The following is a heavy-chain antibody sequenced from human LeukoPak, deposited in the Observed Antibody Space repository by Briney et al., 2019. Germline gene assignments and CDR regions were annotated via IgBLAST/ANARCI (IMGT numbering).Heavy chain of an antibody. J-gene: IGHJ3*02. CDR3: AKIPSAFDWLLRDAFDI. CDR1: GYSFTSYW. CDR2: IYPGDSDT. V-gene: IGHV5-51*01. Sequence: GESLKISCKGSGYSFTSYWIGGVRQIPGKGLGWMGIIYPGDSDTRYSPSFQGQVTISADKSISTAYLQWSSLKASDTAMYYCAKIPSAFDWLLRDAFDIWGQGTMVTVSS. D-gene: IGHD3-9*01.